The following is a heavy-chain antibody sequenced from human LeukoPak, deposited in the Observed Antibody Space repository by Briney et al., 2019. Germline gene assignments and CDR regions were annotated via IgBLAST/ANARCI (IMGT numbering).Heavy chain of an antibody. CDR1: GFTLSIYS. D-gene: IGHD3-10*01. J-gene: IGHJ3*02. CDR3: ARGRSITLLRGVAMSDGFDI. Sequence: GGSLRLSCAASGFTLSIYSMNWVRQAPGKGLGWVSFIDTSGSYIYYGDSVKGRVTISRDDAKNSLYLQMNGLRAEDTAVYYCARGRSITLLRGVAMSDGFDIWGQGAMVTVSS. CDR2: IDTSGSYI. V-gene: IGHV3-21*01.